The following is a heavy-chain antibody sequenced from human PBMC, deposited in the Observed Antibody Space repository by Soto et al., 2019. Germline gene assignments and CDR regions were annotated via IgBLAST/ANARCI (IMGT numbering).Heavy chain of an antibody. V-gene: IGHV3-23*01. Sequence: PGGSLRLSCAASGFTLSSYAMSWVRQAPGKGLEWVSAISGSGGSTYYADSVKGRFTISRDNSKNTLYLQMNSLRAEDTAVYYCAKVKLGSSIAGRYFDYWGQGTLVTVSS. CDR3: AKVKLGSSIAGRYFDY. CDR2: ISGSGGST. CDR1: GFTLSSYA. J-gene: IGHJ4*02. D-gene: IGHD6-6*01.